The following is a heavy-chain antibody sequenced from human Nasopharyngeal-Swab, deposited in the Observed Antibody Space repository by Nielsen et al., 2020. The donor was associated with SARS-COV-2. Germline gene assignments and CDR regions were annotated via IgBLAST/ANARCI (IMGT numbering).Heavy chain of an antibody. Sequence: GSLRLSCSVYGGSFSDFYWSWIRQSPGKGLEWIGEINHRGNTNSNPSLKSRVTISLDTSKNQFSLKLSSVTAADTAVYYCARGGDGGLAHFDYWGQGNLVTVSS. V-gene: IGHV4-34*01. CDR3: ARGGDGGLAHFDY. CDR1: GGSFSDFY. CDR2: INHRGNT. J-gene: IGHJ4*02. D-gene: IGHD2-21*01.